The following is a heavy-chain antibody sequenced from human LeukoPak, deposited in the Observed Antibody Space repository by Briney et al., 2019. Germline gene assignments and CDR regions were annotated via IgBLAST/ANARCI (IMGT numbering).Heavy chain of an antibody. CDR1: GFTFSSYG. V-gene: IGHV3-30*18. CDR3: AKDGDYDILTGYYNVTPFDY. CDR2: ISYDGSNK. J-gene: IGHJ4*02. D-gene: IGHD3-9*01. Sequence: GGSLRLSCAASGFTFSSYGIHWVRQAPGKGLEWVALISYDGSNKYYADSVKGRFTISRDNSKNTLYLQMNSLRVEDTAVFYCAKDGDYDILTGYYNVTPFDYWGQGTLVTVSS.